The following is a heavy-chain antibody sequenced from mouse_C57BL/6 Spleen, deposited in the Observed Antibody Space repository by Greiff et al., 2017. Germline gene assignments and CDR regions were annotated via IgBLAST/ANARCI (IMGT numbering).Heavy chain of an antibody. CDR3: ARPYYYGSHYYAMDY. J-gene: IGHJ4*01. V-gene: IGHV1-22*01. CDR1: GYTFTDYN. Sequence: EVQLQQSGPELVKPGASVKMSCKASGYTFTDYNMHWVKQSHGKSLEWIGYINPNNGGTSYNQKFKGKATLTVNKSSSTAYMELRSLTSEDSAVYYCARPYYYGSHYYAMDYWGQGTSVTVSS. CDR2: INPNNGGT. D-gene: IGHD1-1*01.